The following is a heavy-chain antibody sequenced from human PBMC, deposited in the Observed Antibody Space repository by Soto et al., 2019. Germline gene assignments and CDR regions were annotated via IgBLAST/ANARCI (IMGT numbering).Heavy chain of an antibody. CDR3: ARDLMIKGMDV. CDR1: GGTFSIYP. V-gene: IGHV1-69*13. D-gene: IGHD3-16*01. CDR2: IVPISGTV. J-gene: IGHJ6*02. Sequence: ASVKVSCKASGGTFSIYPITWVRQAPGQGLEWMGGIVPISGTVSTAQKFQGRVTITADGPTSTAYMELSSLRSEDTAVYYCARDLMIKGMDVWGQGTTVTVSS.